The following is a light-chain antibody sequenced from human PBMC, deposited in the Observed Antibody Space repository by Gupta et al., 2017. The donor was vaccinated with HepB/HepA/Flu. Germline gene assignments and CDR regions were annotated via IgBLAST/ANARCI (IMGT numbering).Light chain of an antibody. CDR3: QQRSNWPRT. J-gene: IGKJ2*01. Sequence: EIVLTQSPTTLSLSPGERATLSCRASQSVNNYLAWYQQKPGQAPRLLIYDASNRATGIPARFRGRGSGTDFTLTISSLEPEDFAVYYCQQRSNWPRTFGPGTKLEIK. CDR2: DAS. V-gene: IGKV3-11*01. CDR1: QSVNNY.